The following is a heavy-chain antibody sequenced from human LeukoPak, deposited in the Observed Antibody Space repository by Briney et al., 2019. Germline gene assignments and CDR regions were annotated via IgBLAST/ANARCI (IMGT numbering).Heavy chain of an antibody. V-gene: IGHV3-74*01. CDR3: VAVPENWFDP. Sequence: GGSLRLSCAASGFTFSTSWMHWVRQVPGKGLEWVSRIRRGGTFTNYADSVKGRFTISRDNAKNTLYLQMNSLRAEDTAVYYCVAVPENWFDPWGQGTLVTVSS. D-gene: IGHD6-19*01. CDR2: IRRGGTFT. CDR1: GFTFSTSW. J-gene: IGHJ5*02.